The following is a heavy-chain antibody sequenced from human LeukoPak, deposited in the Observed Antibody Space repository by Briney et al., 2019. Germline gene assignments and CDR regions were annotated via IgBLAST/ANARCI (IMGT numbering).Heavy chain of an antibody. V-gene: IGHV4-59*01. CDR1: GGSISSFY. J-gene: IGHJ4*02. CDR2: LYYSGNT. Sequence: SETLSLTCTVSGGSISSFYWSWIRQPPGKGLGWIGYLYYSGNTNYNPSLKSRVTISVDTSKNQFSLKLSSVTAADTAVYYCARASLGATAGQFDYWGQGTLVTVSS. D-gene: IGHD6-13*01. CDR3: ARASLGATAGQFDY.